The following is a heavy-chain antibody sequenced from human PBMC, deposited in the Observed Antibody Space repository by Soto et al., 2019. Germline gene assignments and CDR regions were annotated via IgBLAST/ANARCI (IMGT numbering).Heavy chain of an antibody. Sequence: QVQLVQSGAEVKKPGASVKVSCKASGYTFTSYGISWVRQAPGQGLEWMGWISAYNGNTNYAQKLQGRVTMTTDTSTSKAYMELRSVRSDDTAVYYCARDGRRGLGPSSSWPDWGQGTLVTVSS. CDR2: ISAYNGNT. J-gene: IGHJ4*02. CDR1: GYTFTSYG. CDR3: ARDGRRGLGPSSSWPD. V-gene: IGHV1-18*01. D-gene: IGHD6-13*01.